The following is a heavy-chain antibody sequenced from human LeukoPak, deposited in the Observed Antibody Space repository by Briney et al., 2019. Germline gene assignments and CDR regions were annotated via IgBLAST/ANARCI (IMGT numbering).Heavy chain of an antibody. CDR1: GYSFTSYW. Sequence: GESLQISCKGSGYSFTSYWIGWVRQMPGKGLEWIGIIYPGDSDTRYSPSFQGQVTISADKSLSTAYLQWSSLKASDTAMYYCARSFHALVADAFDIWGQGTMVTVSS. J-gene: IGHJ3*02. D-gene: IGHD2/OR15-2a*01. CDR2: IYPGDSDT. CDR3: ARSFHALVADAFDI. V-gene: IGHV5-51*01.